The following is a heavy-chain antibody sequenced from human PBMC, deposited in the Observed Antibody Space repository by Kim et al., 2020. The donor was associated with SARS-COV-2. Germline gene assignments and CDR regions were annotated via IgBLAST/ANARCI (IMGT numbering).Heavy chain of an antibody. CDR3: ARDWSGITIFGVVMPDWYFDL. CDR1: GFTFSSYS. J-gene: IGHJ2*01. CDR2: ISSSSSTI. Sequence: GGSLRLSCAASGFTFSSYSMNWVRQAPGKGLEWVSYISSSSSTIYYADSVKGRFTISRDNAKNSLYLQMNSLRDEDTAVYYCARDWSGITIFGVVMPDWYFDLWGRGTLVTVSS. V-gene: IGHV3-48*02. D-gene: IGHD3-3*01.